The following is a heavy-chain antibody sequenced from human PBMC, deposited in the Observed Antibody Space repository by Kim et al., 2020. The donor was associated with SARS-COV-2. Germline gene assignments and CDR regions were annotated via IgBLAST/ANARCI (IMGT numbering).Heavy chain of an antibody. V-gene: IGHV3-33*06. D-gene: IGHD3-9*01. J-gene: IGHJ6*02. CDR3: AKGLYFDWFLRYYGMDV. CDR1: GFTFSSYG. Sequence: GGSLRLSCAASGFTFSSYGMHWVRQAPGKGLEWVAVIWYDGSNKYYADSVKGRFTISRDNSKNTLYLQMNSLRAEDTAVYYCAKGLYFDWFLRYYGMDVWGQGTTVTVSS. CDR2: IWYDGSNK.